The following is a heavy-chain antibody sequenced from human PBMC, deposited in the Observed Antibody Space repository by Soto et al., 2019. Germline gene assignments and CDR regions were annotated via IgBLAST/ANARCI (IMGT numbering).Heavy chain of an antibody. CDR1: GFTFRNYG. Sequence: QVQLVESGGGVVQPGRSLRLSCAASGFTFRNYGMHWVRQAPGKGLEWMAVIWYDGSNKDHADSVKGRFTISRDNSKNTLYLQMNSLRDEDTAVYYSARGRDGYNPDYWGQGTLVTVSS. CDR3: ARGRDGYNPDY. J-gene: IGHJ4*02. D-gene: IGHD5-12*01. CDR2: IWYDGSNK. V-gene: IGHV3-33*01.